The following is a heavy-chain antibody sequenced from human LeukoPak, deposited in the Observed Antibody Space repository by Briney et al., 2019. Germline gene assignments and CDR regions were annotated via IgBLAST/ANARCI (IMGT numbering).Heavy chain of an antibody. D-gene: IGHD4-23*01. J-gene: IGHJ5*02. CDR2: INHSGST. V-gene: IGHV4-34*01. CDR1: GGSFSGDY. CDR3: ARALRWYKEGFDP. Sequence: SETLSLTCAVYGGSFSGDYWSWIRQPPGKGLEWIGEINHSGSTNYNPSLKSRVTISVDTSKNQFSLKLSSVTAADPTVYYCARALRWYKEGFDPWGQGTLVTVSS.